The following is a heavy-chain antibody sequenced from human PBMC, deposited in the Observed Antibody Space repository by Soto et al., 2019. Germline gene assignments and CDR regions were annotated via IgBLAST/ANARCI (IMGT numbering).Heavy chain of an antibody. J-gene: IGHJ4*02. V-gene: IGHV1-2*04. CDR2: INPNSGGT. CDR1: GYTFTGYY. CDR3: ARGAAYYYDSSGYRFET. D-gene: IGHD3-22*01. Sequence: ASVKVSCKASGYTFTGYYMHWVRQAPGQGLEWMGWINPNSGGTNYAQKFQGWVTMTRDTSISTAYMELSRLRSDDTAVYYCARGAAYYYDSSGYRFETWGQGTLVTVSS.